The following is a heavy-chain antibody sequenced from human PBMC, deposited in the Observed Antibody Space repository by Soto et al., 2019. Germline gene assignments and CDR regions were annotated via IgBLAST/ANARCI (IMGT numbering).Heavy chain of an antibody. CDR2: ISSSSSYI. D-gene: IGHD2-8*01. CDR1: GFTFSSYS. Sequence: GGSLRLSCAASGFTFSSYSMNWVRQAPGKGLEWVSPISSSSSYIYYADSVKGRFTISRDNAKNSLYLQMNSLRAEDTAVYYCAKGGDCTNGVCYYYYGMDVWGQGTTVTVSS. J-gene: IGHJ6*02. CDR3: AKGGDCTNGVCYYYYGMDV. V-gene: IGHV3-21*01.